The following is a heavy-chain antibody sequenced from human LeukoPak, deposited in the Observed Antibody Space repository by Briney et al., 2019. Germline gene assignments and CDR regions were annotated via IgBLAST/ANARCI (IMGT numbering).Heavy chain of an antibody. CDR2: IRSSSSYI. J-gene: IGHJ4*02. D-gene: IGHD3-9*01. Sequence: GGSLRLSCAASGFTFSSCMNWVRQAPGKGLEWVSSIRSSSSYIYYADSVKGRFTISRDNAKNSQYLQMNSLRAVDTAVYYCARDRRSFDWFRGDELVGPFDYWGQGTLVTVSS. CDR3: ARDRRSFDWFRGDELVGPFDY. CDR1: GFTFSSC. V-gene: IGHV3-21*01.